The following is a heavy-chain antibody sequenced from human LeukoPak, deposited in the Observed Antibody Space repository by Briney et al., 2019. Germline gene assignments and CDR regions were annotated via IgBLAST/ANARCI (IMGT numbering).Heavy chain of an antibody. CDR1: GFTFSSYS. D-gene: IGHD3-22*01. CDR3: AKPGRLNHDQWLLLPYFDY. Sequence: GGSLRLSCAASGFTFSSYSMSWVRQAPGKGLEWVSAISGSGGSTYYADSVKGRFTISRDNSKNTLYLQMNSLRAEDTAVYYCAKPGRLNHDQWLLLPYFDYWGQGTLVTVSS. V-gene: IGHV3-23*01. J-gene: IGHJ4*02. CDR2: ISGSGGST.